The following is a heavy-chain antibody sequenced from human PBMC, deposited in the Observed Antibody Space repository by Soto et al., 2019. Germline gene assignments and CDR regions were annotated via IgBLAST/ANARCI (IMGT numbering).Heavy chain of an antibody. CDR3: ARASRSWELLGSFAFDI. CDR2: IIPIFGTA. V-gene: IGHV1-69*13. D-gene: IGHD1-26*01. Sequence: SVKVSCTASGGTFGSYAISWVRQAPGQGLEWMGGIIPIFGTANYAQKFQGRVTITADESTSTAYMELSSLRSEDTAVYYCARASRSWELLGSFAFDIWGQGTMVTVSS. CDR1: GGTFGSYA. J-gene: IGHJ3*02.